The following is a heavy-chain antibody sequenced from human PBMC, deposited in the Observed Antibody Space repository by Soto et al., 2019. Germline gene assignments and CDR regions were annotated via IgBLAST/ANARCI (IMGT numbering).Heavy chain of an antibody. J-gene: IGHJ6*02. CDR2: IIPIFGTA. CDR1: GGTFSSYA. CDR3: ARPRSRATTAYYYGMDV. V-gene: IGHV1-69*12. D-gene: IGHD1-26*01. Sequence: QVQLVQSGAEVKKPGSSVKVSCKASGGTFSSYAISWVRQAPGQGLEWMGGIIPIFGTANYAQKFQGRVTITADESXSXXYMELSSLRSEDTAVYYCARPRSRATTAYYYGMDVWGQGTTVTVSS.